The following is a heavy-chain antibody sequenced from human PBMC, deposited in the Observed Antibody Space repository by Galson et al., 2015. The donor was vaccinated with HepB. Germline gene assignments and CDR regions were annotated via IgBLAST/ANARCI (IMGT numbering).Heavy chain of an antibody. CDR3: AKDHLSRYYYDSSGYPCTDY. D-gene: IGHD3-22*01. CDR1: GFTFSSYG. J-gene: IGHJ4*02. CDR2: ISYDGSNK. Sequence: SLRLSCAASGFTFSSYGMHWVRQAPGKGLEWVAVISYDGSNKYYADSVKGRFTISRDNSKNTLYLQMNSLRAEDTAVYYCAKDHLSRYYYDSSGYPCTDYWGQGTLVTVSS. V-gene: IGHV3-30*18.